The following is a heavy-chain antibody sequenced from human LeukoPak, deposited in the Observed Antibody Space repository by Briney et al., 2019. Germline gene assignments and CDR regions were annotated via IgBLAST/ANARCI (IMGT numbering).Heavy chain of an antibody. J-gene: IGHJ4*02. V-gene: IGHV4-31*03. Sequence: PSETLSLTCTVSGGSISSGGYYRSWIRQHPGKGLEWIGYIYYSGSTYYNPSFKSRVTISVDTSKNQFSLKLSSVTAADTAVYYCARVSRYYDSSGSYYFDYWGQGTLVTVSS. CDR3: ARVSRYYDSSGSYYFDY. CDR1: GGSISSGGYY. CDR2: IYYSGST. D-gene: IGHD3-22*01.